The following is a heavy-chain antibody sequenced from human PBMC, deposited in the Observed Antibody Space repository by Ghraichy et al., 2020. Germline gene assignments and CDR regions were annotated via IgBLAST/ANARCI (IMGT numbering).Heavy chain of an antibody. CDR2: LGAAGRST. D-gene: IGHD3-10*01. V-gene: IGHV3-23*01. Sequence: GGSLRLSCAVSEFTFDGYPLTWVRQAPGKGLEWFSTLGAAGRSTFYADSVKGRFTISRDKSKRTMYLQMTSLRADDTAVYYWAKEGGRLGEGAFDVWGQGTKVTVSS. CDR3: AKEGGRLGEGAFDV. J-gene: IGHJ3*01. CDR1: EFTFDGYP.